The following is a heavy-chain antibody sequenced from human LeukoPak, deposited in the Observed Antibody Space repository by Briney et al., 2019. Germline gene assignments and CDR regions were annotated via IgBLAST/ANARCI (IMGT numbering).Heavy chain of an antibody. V-gene: IGHV4-39*07. Sequence: SETLSLTCTVSGGSISSSSYYWGWIRQPPGKGLEWIGSIYYSGSTYYNPSLKSRVTISVDTSKNQFSLKLSSVTAAGTAVYYCAREDSSSWYFHFDYWGQGTLVTVSS. J-gene: IGHJ4*02. CDR1: GGSISSSSYY. D-gene: IGHD6-13*01. CDR2: IYYSGST. CDR3: AREDSSSWYFHFDY.